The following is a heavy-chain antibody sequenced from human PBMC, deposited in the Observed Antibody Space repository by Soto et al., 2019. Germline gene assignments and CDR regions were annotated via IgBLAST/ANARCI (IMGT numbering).Heavy chain of an antibody. J-gene: IGHJ6*03. Sequence: GESLKISCKGSGYSFTSYWIGWVRQMPGKGLEWMGIIYPGDSDTRYSPSFQGQVTISADKSISTAYLQWSGLKASDTAMYYCARRRYGSGGSCYNYYMDVWGKGTTVTVSS. D-gene: IGHD2-15*01. CDR3: ARRRYGSGGSCYNYYMDV. CDR2: IYPGDSDT. CDR1: GYSFTSYW. V-gene: IGHV5-51*01.